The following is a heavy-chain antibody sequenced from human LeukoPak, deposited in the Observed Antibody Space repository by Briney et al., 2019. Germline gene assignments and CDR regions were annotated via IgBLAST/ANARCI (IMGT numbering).Heavy chain of an antibody. V-gene: IGHV4-39*01. Sequence: PSETLSLTCTVSGGSVSSTTYYWSWIRQPPGKGLEWIASINYSGSTYYNPSLKSRVTISVDTSENQFSLKLSSVTAADTAVYYCARYVIYGSGKYYFDYWGQGTLVTVSS. CDR3: ARYVIYGSGKYYFDY. D-gene: IGHD3-10*01. J-gene: IGHJ4*02. CDR1: GGSVSSTTYY. CDR2: INYSGST.